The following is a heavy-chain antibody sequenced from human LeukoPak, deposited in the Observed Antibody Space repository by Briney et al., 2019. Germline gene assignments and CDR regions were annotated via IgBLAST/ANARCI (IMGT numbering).Heavy chain of an antibody. Sequence: SETLSLTCSVSGDSISSYYWSWVRQPPGKGLEWIGYIYYSGSTNYNPSLKSRVTISVDTSKNQFSLKLSSVTAADTAVYYCVRVLAVVIIMGDWYLDFWGRGTLVTVSS. CDR2: IYYSGST. V-gene: IGHV4-59*08. CDR3: VRVLAVVIIMGDWYLDF. J-gene: IGHJ2*01. CDR1: GDSISSYY. D-gene: IGHD3-10*01.